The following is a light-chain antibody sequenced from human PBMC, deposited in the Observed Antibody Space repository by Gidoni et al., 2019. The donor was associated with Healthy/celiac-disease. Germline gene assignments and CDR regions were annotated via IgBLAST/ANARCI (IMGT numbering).Light chain of an antibody. V-gene: IGLV2-14*03. CDR3: SSYPSRCTWV. CDR2: DVS. CDR1: SSDVGGYTY. J-gene: IGLJ3*02. Sequence: QYALTQPASVSGSPGQSITISCTGTSSDVGGYTYVSWYQQHPGKAPKLMIYDVSNRPSGVSNRFSGSNSGNTASLTISGLPAEDQADYYCSSYPSRCTWVFGGATKLTVL.